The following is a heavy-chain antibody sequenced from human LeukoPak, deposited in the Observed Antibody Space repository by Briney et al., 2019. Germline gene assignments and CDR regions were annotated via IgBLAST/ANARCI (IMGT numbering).Heavy chain of an antibody. J-gene: IGHJ6*04. Sequence: GGSLRLSCAASGFTFSSYGMHWVRQAPGKGLEWVAFIRYDGSNKYYADSVKGRFTISGDNSKNTLYLQMNSLRAEDTAVYYCAKDRVKGSSSHSMDVWGKGTTVTVSS. D-gene: IGHD6-6*01. V-gene: IGHV3-30*02. CDR2: IRYDGSNK. CDR3: AKDRVKGSSSHSMDV. CDR1: GFTFSSYG.